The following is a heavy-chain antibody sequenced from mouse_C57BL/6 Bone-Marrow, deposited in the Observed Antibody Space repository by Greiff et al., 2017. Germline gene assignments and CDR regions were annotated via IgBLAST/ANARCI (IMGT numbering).Heavy chain of an antibody. J-gene: IGHJ1*03. D-gene: IGHD1-1*01. CDR1: GYTFTSYW. CDR2: INPNNGGS. Sequence: QVQLQQPGTELVKPGASVKLSCKASGYTFTSYWMHWVKQRPGQGLEWIGNINPNNGGSNYNEKFKNKATLTVDKTSSTTYMQLSSLTSEDSAVYFGARSGVYGSSLYWYFDVRGTGTTVTVAS. CDR3: ARSGVYGSSLYWYFDV. V-gene: IGHV1-53*01.